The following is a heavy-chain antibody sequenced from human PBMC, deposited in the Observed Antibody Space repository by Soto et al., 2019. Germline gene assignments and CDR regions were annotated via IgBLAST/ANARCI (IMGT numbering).Heavy chain of an antibody. CDR1: GGSISSGGYY. CDR3: ARDRRYSSGWYLPYGMDV. CDR2: IYYSGST. V-gene: IGHV4-31*03. J-gene: IGHJ6*02. Sequence: SSETLSLTCTVSGGSISSGGYYWSWIRQHPGKGLEWIGYIYYSGSTYYNPSLKSRVTISVDTSKNQFSLKLSSVTAADTAVYYCARDRRYSSGWYLPYGMDVWGQGTTVTVSS. D-gene: IGHD6-19*01.